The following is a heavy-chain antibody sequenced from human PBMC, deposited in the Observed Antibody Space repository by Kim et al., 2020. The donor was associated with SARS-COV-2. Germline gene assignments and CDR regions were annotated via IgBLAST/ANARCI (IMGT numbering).Heavy chain of an antibody. Sequence: SETLSLTCTVSGGSISTHYWSWIRQPPGKGLEWIGYIHYSGSTNNNPSLKSRVTISLDTSKNQLSLKMTSVTAADTAVYYCARELMVRGVTVSDAFDIWGQGTMVTVSS. CDR3: ARELMVRGVTVSDAFDI. CDR1: GGSISTHY. D-gene: IGHD3-10*01. J-gene: IGHJ3*02. V-gene: IGHV4-59*11. CDR2: IHYSGST.